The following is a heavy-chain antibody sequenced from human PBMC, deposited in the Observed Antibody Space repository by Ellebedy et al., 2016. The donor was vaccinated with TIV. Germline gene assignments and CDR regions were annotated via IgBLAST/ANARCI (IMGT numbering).Heavy chain of an antibody. D-gene: IGHD3-10*01. CDR1: GFTFSTFW. CDR2: TKKDGSEK. CDR3: ARDGGSGSYWEGFDY. Sequence: GESLKISCAASGFTFSTFWISWLRQAPGKGLEWVATTKKDGSEKYYVDSVKGRFTISRDNATNSLYLQMSSLRVEDTAVYYCARDGGSGSYWEGFDYWGQGTLVTVSS. V-gene: IGHV3-7*01. J-gene: IGHJ4*02.